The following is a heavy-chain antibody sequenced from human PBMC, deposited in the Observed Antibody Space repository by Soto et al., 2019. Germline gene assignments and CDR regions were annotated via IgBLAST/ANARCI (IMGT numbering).Heavy chain of an antibody. D-gene: IGHD3-10*01. J-gene: IGHJ6*03. V-gene: IGHV4-59*08. CDR2: IYYSGST. CDR3: ARLGFGERIMHYYYYYMDV. CDR1: GGSISSYY. Sequence: SETLSLTCTVSGGSISSYYWSWIRQPPGKGLEWIGYIYYSGSTNYNPSLKSRVTISVDTSKNQFSLKLSSVTAADTAVYYCARLGFGERIMHYYYYYMDVWGKGTTVTVSS.